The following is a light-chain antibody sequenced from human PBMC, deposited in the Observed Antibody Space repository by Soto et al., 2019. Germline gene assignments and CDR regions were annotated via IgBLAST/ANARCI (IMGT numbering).Light chain of an antibody. CDR3: SSYADSNSYV. V-gene: IGLV2-8*01. CDR1: SSDVGGYNY. CDR2: EVT. Sequence: QSVLTQPPSASGSPGQSVTISCTGTSSDVGGYNYVYWYQQHPGKAPKLMIYEVTKRPSGVPDRFSGSNSGNTASLTVSGLQAEDEADYYCSSYADSNSYVFGTGTKVTVL. J-gene: IGLJ1*01.